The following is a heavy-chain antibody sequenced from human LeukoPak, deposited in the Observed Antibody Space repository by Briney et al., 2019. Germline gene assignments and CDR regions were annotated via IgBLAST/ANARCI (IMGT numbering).Heavy chain of an antibody. CDR2: IIAIIGTA. V-gene: IGHV1-69*13. Sequence: GASVKVSCKASGDTFTSYAISWVRQAPGQGLEWLGWIIAIIGTANYAQKFQGRVTITADESTSTAYMELSSLRSEDTAVYYCARDSMVRGVIISNYYYYGMDVWGKGTTVTVSS. D-gene: IGHD3-10*01. CDR3: ARDSMVRGVIISNYYYYGMDV. J-gene: IGHJ6*04. CDR1: GDTFTSYA.